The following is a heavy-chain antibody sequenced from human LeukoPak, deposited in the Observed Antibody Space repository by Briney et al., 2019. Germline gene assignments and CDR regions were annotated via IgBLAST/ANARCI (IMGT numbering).Heavy chain of an antibody. CDR2: MSNDGSIE. V-gene: IGHV3-30*03. CDR1: GFTFSTYV. J-gene: IGHJ4*02. CDR3: ARDLRYYYGSGSYYGPFEY. Sequence: TGGSLRLSCAASGFTFSTYVMHWVRQAPGKGLEWVALMSNDGSIEFYADSVKGRFTLSRDNSKNTLYLQMSSLRADDTAVYFCARDLRYYYGSGSYYGPFEYWGQGTLVTVSS. D-gene: IGHD3-10*01.